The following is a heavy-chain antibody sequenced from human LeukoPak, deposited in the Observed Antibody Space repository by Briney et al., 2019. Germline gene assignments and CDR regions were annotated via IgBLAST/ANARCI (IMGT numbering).Heavy chain of an antibody. J-gene: IGHJ4*02. Sequence: ASVKVSCKASGYTFTSYDIKWVRQASGQGLEWMGWMNPNSGNTGYAQKFQGRVTMTRSTSISTAYMELSSLRFEDTAVYYCTRSVRNGHIDYWGQGTLVTVSS. V-gene: IGHV1-8*01. CDR3: TRSVRNGHIDY. CDR1: GYTFTSYD. CDR2: MNPNSGNT. D-gene: IGHD2-21*01.